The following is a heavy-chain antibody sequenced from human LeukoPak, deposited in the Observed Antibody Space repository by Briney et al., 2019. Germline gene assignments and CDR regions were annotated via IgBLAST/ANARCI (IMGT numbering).Heavy chain of an antibody. D-gene: IGHD5-24*01. Sequence: GGSQRLSCAASGFTFNTYEMNWVRQAPGKGLEWVSYISSGGSSIYYADSVKGRFTISRDNAKNSLYLQMNSLRAEDTAVYYCARRQFYYYGMDVWGQGTTVTVSS. J-gene: IGHJ6*02. V-gene: IGHV3-48*03. CDR2: ISSGGSSI. CDR1: GFTFNTYE. CDR3: ARRQFYYYGMDV.